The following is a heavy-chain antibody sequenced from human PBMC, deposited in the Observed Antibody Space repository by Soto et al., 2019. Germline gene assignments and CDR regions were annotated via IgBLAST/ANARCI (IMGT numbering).Heavy chain of an antibody. Sequence: DVQLLDSGGGLVQPGGSLRLSCAASGFTFTSYGMTWVRQAPGKGLEWVSTINGRGSDTYYADSVKGRFTISRDNARNTLYLQMDGLRVDDTAVYYGVKKDNWFESWGQGTLVTVSS. V-gene: IGHV3-23*01. J-gene: IGHJ5*01. CDR1: GFTFTSYG. CDR3: VKKDNWFES. CDR2: INGRGSDT.